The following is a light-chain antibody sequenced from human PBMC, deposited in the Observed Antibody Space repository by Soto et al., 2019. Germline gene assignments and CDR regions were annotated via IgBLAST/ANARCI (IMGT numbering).Light chain of an antibody. CDR2: AVS. V-gene: IGLV2-23*02. CDR1: SSDVGSYDL. Sequence: QPVLAQPASVSGSPGQSITISCTGTSSDVGSYDLVSWYQQEPGKAPKLMIYAVSKRPSGVSTRFSGSKSGNTASLTISGLQAEDEADYYCCSYAGSTTFVVFGGGTKLTVL. CDR3: CSYAGSTTFVV. J-gene: IGLJ2*01.